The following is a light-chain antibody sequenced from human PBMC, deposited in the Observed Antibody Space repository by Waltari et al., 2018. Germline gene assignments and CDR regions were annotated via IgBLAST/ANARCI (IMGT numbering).Light chain of an antibody. V-gene: IGLV2-8*01. J-gene: IGLJ3*02. CDR1: SSDVGGYNY. Sequence: QSALTQPPSASGSPGQSVTISCTGTSSDVGGYNYVSWYQQHPGKAPKLMIYEVSKRPSGFPDRVSGSKSGNPASLPVSGLQAEDEADYYCSSDAGSNNWVFGGGTKLTVL. CDR2: EVS. CDR3: SSDAGSNNWV.